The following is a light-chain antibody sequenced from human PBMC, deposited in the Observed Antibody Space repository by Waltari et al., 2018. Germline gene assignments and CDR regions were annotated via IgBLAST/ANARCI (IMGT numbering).Light chain of an antibody. J-gene: IGLJ3*02. V-gene: IGLV1-47*01. CDR2: RDN. Sequence: QSVLTQPPSASGTPGQRVTISCSGSSSTIGINYVYWYQHFPGSAPKLLIYRDNQRPSGVPDRFSGSKSGSSASLAISGPRSEDEGDYYCAAWDDRLRGRVFGGGTKLTVL. CDR1: SSTIGINY. CDR3: AAWDDRLRGRV.